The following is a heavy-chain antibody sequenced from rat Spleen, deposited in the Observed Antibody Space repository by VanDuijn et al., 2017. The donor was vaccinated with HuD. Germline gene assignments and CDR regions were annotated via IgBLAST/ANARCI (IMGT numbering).Heavy chain of an antibody. CDR2: ITSGGSNT. V-gene: IGHV5S13*01. J-gene: IGHJ3*01. CDR3: ATQGSILRVYPFAY. CDR1: GFTFSNYG. D-gene: IGHD1-9*01. Sequence: EVQLVESGGGLVQPGRSLKLSCAASGFTFSNYGMAWVRQAPTKGLEWVATITSGGSNTYYPDSVKGRFTISRDNAKSTLYLQMDSLRSEDTATYYCATQGSILRVYPFAYWGQGTLVTVSS.